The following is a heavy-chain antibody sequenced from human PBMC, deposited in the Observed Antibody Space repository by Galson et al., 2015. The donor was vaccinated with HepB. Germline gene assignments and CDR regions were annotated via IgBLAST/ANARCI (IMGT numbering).Heavy chain of an antibody. Sequence: SLRLSCAASGFTFSRHWMTWVRQAPGKGLEWVADIKQDGNEQHYVDSVEGRFTISRDSARNSLFLQMDSLRAEDTAVYYCARENYYDGSGSDAFDMWGQGTMVTVSA. J-gene: IGHJ3*02. CDR3: ARENYYDGSGSDAFDM. CDR1: GFTFSRHW. V-gene: IGHV3-7*01. CDR2: IKQDGNEQ. D-gene: IGHD3-22*01.